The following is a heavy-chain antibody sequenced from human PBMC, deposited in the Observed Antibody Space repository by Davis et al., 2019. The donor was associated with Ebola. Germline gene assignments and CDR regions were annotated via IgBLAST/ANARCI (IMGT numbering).Heavy chain of an antibody. CDR3: ARDIDITMIVVVKRLDY. CDR1: GYTFTSYG. CDR2: ISAYNGNT. V-gene: IGHV1-18*01. Sequence: AASVKVSCKASGYTFTSYGISWVRQAPGQGLEWMGWISAYNGNTNYAQKLQGRVTMTTDTSTSTAYMELRSLRSDDTAVYYCARDIDITMIVVVKRLDYWGQGTLVTVSS. D-gene: IGHD3-22*01. J-gene: IGHJ4*02.